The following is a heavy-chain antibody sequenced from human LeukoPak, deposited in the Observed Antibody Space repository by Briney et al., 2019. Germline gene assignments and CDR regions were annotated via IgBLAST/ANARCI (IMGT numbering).Heavy chain of an antibody. D-gene: IGHD3-3*01. Sequence: ASVTVSCKASVGTFSSYAISWVRQAPGQGLEWMGGIIPIFGTANYAQKFQGRVTITTDESTSTAYMELSSLRSEDTAVYYCAAYYDFWSGYYTQGYYYYYMDVWGKGTTVTVSS. CDR3: AAYYDFWSGYYTQGYYYYYMDV. CDR2: IIPIFGTA. CDR1: VGTFSSYA. V-gene: IGHV1-69*05. J-gene: IGHJ6*03.